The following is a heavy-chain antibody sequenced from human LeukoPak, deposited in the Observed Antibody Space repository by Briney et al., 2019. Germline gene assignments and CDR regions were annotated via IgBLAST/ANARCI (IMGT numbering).Heavy chain of an antibody. V-gene: IGHV4-59*13. CDR2: VYYSGST. Sequence: TASETLSLTCTVSGDSISSYYWSWIRQPPGKGLEWMGYVYYSGSTNYNPSLKSRVTISVDTSKNQFSLKLSSVTAADTAVYYCARGGNCSGGSCYSDRGWFDPWGQGTLVTVSS. D-gene: IGHD2-15*01. CDR3: ARGGNCSGGSCYSDRGWFDP. J-gene: IGHJ5*02. CDR1: GDSISSYY.